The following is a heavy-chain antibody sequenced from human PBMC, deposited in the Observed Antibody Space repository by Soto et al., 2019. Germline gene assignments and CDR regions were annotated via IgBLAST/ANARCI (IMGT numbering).Heavy chain of an antibody. V-gene: IGHV3-48*01. CDR1: GFTFSSYS. J-gene: IGHJ2*01. D-gene: IGHD2-15*01. Sequence: EVQLVESGGGLVQPGGSLRLSCAASGFTFSSYSMNWVRQAPGKGLEWVSYISSSSSTIYYADSVKGRFTISRDNAKNSLYLQMNSLRAEDTAVYYCASCYSGSGGSCYSYWYFDLWGRGTLVTVSS. CDR3: ASCYSGSGGSCYSYWYFDL. CDR2: ISSSSSTI.